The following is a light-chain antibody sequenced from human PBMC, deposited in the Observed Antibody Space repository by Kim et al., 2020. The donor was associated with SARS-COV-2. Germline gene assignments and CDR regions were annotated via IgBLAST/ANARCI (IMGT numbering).Light chain of an antibody. Sequence: ASVGARITLTCRASPGINNYLAWYQQKSGEPPKLLIYAASALQSGVPSRFSGSGSGTDFTLTVTSLQPEDVATYYCQKYDSAPWTFGQGTKVDIK. CDR2: AAS. CDR3: QKYDSAPWT. CDR1: PGINNY. J-gene: IGKJ1*01. V-gene: IGKV1-27*01.